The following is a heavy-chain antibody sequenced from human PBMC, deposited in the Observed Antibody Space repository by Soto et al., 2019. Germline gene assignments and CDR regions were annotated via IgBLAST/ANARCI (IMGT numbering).Heavy chain of an antibody. V-gene: IGHV3-33*01. D-gene: IGHD3-10*01. J-gene: IGHJ6*02. CDR2: VWYDGSSK. CDR1: GFTFSNFG. Sequence: QVQLVESGGGVVQPGRSLRLSCEASGFTFSNFGMNWVRQAPGKGLEWVARVWYDGSSKYYVDSVKGRFTISRDNSKETVYLQMNSLRAEDTGVYYCAREIDSHYDGMDVWGQGTTVTVSS. CDR3: AREIDSHYDGMDV.